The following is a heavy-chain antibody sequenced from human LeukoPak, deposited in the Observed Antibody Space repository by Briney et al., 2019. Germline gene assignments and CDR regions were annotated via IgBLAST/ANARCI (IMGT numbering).Heavy chain of an antibody. V-gene: IGHV4-34*01. CDR2: INHSGST. CDR1: GGSFSGYY. Sequence: PSETLSLTCAVYGGSFSGYYWSWIPQPPGKGLEWIGEINHSGSTNYNPSLKSRVTISVDTSKKQFSLKMSSLTAADTPVYYCARGGRGYSYRPGWFDPWGQGTLVTVSS. D-gene: IGHD5-18*01. CDR3: ARGGRGYSYRPGWFDP. J-gene: IGHJ5*02.